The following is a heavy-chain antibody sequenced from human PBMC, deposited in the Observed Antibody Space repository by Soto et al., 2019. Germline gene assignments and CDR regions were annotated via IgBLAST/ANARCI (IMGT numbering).Heavy chain of an antibody. D-gene: IGHD1-26*01. CDR3: ASGGRSAWQVALDI. CDR1: AGSFSHYY. J-gene: IGHJ3*02. V-gene: IGHV4-34*01. CDR2: IKHGGSS. Sequence: QVQQQPWGAGLLKPSETLSLTCTVYAGSFSHYYWNCIRQSPGKGLEWIGKIKHGGSSSYNPSLRRRVSISVDMSKPQFSLTLSSVAAADTSVYYCASGGRSAWQVALDICGQGQMVPVSS.